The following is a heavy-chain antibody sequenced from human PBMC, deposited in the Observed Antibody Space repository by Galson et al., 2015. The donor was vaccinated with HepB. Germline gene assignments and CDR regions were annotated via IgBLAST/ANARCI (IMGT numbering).Heavy chain of an antibody. V-gene: IGHV3-30*04. J-gene: IGHJ2*01. CDR2: ISYDGSNK. Sequence: SLRLSCAASGFTFSSYAMHWVRQAPGKGLEWVAVISYDGSNKYYADSVKGRFTISRDNSKNTLYLQMNSLRAEDTAVYYCARANYGSGSYRGYFDLWGRGTLVTVSS. CDR1: GFTFSSYA. CDR3: ARANYGSGSYRGYFDL. D-gene: IGHD3-10*01.